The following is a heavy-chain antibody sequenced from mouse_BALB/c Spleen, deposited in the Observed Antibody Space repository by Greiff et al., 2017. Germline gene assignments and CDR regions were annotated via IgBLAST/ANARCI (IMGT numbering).Heavy chain of an antibody. CDR1: GYSITSGYY. CDR3: ARGEGYDLYAMDY. Sequence: DVQLQESGPGLVKPSQSLSLTCSVTGYSITSGYYWNWIRQFPGNKLEWMGYISYDGSNNYNPSLKNRISITRDTSKNQFFLKLNSVTTEDTATYYCARGEGYDLYAMDYWGQGTSVTVSS. V-gene: IGHV3-6*02. D-gene: IGHD2-2*01. J-gene: IGHJ4*01. CDR2: ISYDGSN.